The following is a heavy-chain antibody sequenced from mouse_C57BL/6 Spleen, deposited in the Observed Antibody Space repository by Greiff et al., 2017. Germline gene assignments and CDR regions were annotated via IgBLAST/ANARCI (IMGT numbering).Heavy chain of an antibody. CDR2: IDPSDSYT. D-gene: IGHD4-1*01. J-gene: IGHJ2*01. CDR3: ARRDWDNFDY. Sequence: VQLQQPGAELVMPGASVKLSCKASGYTFTSYWMHWVKQRPGQGLEWIREIDPSDSYTNYNQKFKGKSTLTVEKSSSTAYMQLSSLTSEDSAVYYCARRDWDNFDYWGQGTTLTVSS. V-gene: IGHV1-69*01. CDR1: GYTFTSYW.